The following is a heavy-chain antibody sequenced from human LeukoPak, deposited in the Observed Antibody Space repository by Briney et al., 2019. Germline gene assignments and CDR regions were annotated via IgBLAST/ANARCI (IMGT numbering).Heavy chain of an antibody. D-gene: IGHD2-21*01. J-gene: IGHJ4*02. V-gene: IGHV3-23*01. CDR3: AKARIIGVGWAQFDS. CDR2: FDGNAHGT. Sequence: GGSLRVSCATSGFTFSQFGMTWVRQPPGKGLEWVASFDGNAHGTYFADSVKGRCTISSDNSKNTVYLQMNSLRADDTAIYYCAKARIIGVGWAQFDSWGQGSLVTVSS. CDR1: GFTFSQFG.